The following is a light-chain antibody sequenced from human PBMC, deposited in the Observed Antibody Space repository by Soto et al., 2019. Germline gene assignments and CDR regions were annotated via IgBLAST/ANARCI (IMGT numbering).Light chain of an antibody. CDR1: QTIINF. V-gene: IGKV1-5*03. Sequence: DIQMTQSPSTLSASVGDRVTITCRASQTIINFLSLYHQRPVKAPKLLIYKASNLESGVPSRFSGSGSGTEFTLTISSLQPDDFGRYYCQQYNSYPLTFGGGTKVDIK. CDR2: KAS. J-gene: IGKJ4*01. CDR3: QQYNSYPLT.